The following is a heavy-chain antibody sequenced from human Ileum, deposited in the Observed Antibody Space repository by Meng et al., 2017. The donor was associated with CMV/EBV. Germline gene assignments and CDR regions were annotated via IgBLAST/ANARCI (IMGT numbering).Heavy chain of an antibody. CDR3: VKDFAWSIDF. V-gene: IGHV3-74*01. D-gene: IGHD3-3*01. CDR1: GFSFSASV. J-gene: IGHJ4*02. CDR2: INHDGTET. Sequence: GYLVEARGGFVQPGGSLRLSLAGSGFSFSASVMHWVRQDPGQGLVWVARINHDGTETIYRDSVRGRFTVSRDNTKNTVSLEMNSLRVEDTALYYCVKDFAWSIDFWGQGVLVTVPS.